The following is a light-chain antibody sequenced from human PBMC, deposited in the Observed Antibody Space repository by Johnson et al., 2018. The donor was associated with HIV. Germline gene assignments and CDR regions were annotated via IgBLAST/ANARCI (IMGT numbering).Light chain of an antibody. Sequence: QSVLTQSPSVSAAPGQKVTISCSGIGSNIGDNYVSWYQHLPGTAPRLLIYDDIKRPSGIPDRFSGPKSGTSATLGITGLQTGDEADYYCGTWDSSLSVYVFGTGTKVTVL. CDR1: GSNIGDNY. V-gene: IGLV1-51*01. J-gene: IGLJ1*01. CDR2: DDI. CDR3: GTWDSSLSVYV.